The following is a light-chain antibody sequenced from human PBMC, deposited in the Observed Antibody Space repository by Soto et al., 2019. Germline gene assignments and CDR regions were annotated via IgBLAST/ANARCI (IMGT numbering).Light chain of an antibody. Sequence: EIVLTQSPGTLSLSPGERATLSCRASQSVSSSYLAWYQQKPGQAPRLLIYGASSRVTGIPDRFSGSGSGTAFTLTISRLEPEDFAVYYCQQYGSSPRTFGQGTKVEIK. CDR1: QSVSSSY. CDR3: QQYGSSPRT. J-gene: IGKJ1*01. V-gene: IGKV3-20*01. CDR2: GAS.